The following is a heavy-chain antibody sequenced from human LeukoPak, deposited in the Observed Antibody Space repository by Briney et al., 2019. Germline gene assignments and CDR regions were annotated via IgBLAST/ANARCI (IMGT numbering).Heavy chain of an antibody. CDR3: ARDLDYSGNLDFGY. V-gene: IGHV1-2*04. CDR2: INPNSGGT. D-gene: IGHD4-23*01. J-gene: IGHJ4*02. CDR1: GYTFTGYY. Sequence: ASVKVSCKASGYTFTGYYMHWVRQAPGQGLEWMGWINPNSGGTNYAQKFQGWVTMTRDTSISTAYMELSRLRSDDTAVYYCARDLDYSGNLDFGYWGQGTLVTVSS.